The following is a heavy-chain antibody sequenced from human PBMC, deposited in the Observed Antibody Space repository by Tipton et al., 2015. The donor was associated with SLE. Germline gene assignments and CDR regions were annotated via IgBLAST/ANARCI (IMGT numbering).Heavy chain of an antibody. Sequence: TLSLTCSVSGSSMSSYYWSWIRQSAGMGLEYLGRMYASGSTSYNPSLKDRVTMSVDTSKNQFSLKLRSVTAADTAVYYCARDGGIFPIDYWGQGTLVTVSS. CDR1: GSSMSSYY. CDR2: MYASGST. V-gene: IGHV4-4*07. D-gene: IGHD6-13*01. CDR3: ARDGGIFPIDY. J-gene: IGHJ4*02.